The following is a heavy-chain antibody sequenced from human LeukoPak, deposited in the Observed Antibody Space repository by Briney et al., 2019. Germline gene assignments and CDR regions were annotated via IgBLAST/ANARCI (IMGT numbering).Heavy chain of an antibody. CDR3: ARAIAVAGKYYFDF. D-gene: IGHD6-19*01. Sequence: GGSLRLSCAASGFTFSSYWMHWVRQAPGKGLVWVSRINSDGSSTSYADSVKGRFTISRDNAKNTLYLQMNSLTAEDTAVYYCARAIAVAGKYYFDFWGQGTLVTVSS. CDR2: INSDGSST. CDR1: GFTFSSYW. J-gene: IGHJ4*02. V-gene: IGHV3-74*01.